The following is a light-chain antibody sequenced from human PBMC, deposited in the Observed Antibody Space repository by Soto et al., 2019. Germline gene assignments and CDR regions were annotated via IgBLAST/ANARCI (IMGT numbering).Light chain of an antibody. V-gene: IGKV1-5*01. CDR2: DAS. J-gene: IGKJ1*01. Sequence: DIQMTQSPSTLSASVGDRVTITCRASQSISDSLAWYQQKPGKAPDLLISDASSLERGVPSRFSGSGSGTEFTLIISSMQPDDFATYYCQQYNGYSRTFGRGTKVEIK. CDR3: QQYNGYSRT. CDR1: QSISDS.